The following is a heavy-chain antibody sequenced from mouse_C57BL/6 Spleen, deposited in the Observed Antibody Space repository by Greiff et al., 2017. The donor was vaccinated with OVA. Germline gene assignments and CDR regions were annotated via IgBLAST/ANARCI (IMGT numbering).Heavy chain of an antibody. V-gene: IGHV1-76*01. CDR2: IYPGSGNT. CDR3: ARRSGTGYYAMDY. CDR1: GYTFTDYY. D-gene: IGHD4-1*01. J-gene: IGHJ4*01. Sequence: QVKLKQSGAELVRPGASVKLSCKASGYTFTDYYINWVKQRPGQGLEWIARIYPGSGNTYYNEKFKGKATLTAEKSSSTAYMQLSSLTSEDSAVYFCARRSGTGYYAMDYWGQGTSVTVSS.